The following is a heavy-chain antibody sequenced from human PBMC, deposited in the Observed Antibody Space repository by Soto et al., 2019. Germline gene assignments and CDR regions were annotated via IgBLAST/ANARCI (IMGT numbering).Heavy chain of an antibody. V-gene: IGHV3-9*01. CDR3: VKDFGYYYDYAFDV. J-gene: IGHJ3*01. Sequence: LRLSCAASRFTFDDYALHWVRQAPGKGLEWVSGISWNSAIISYADSVKGRFSITRDNAKKYVYLQMDSLRPEDTALYYCVKDFGYYYDYAFDVWGQGTMVTVSS. D-gene: IGHD3-22*01. CDR1: RFTFDDYA. CDR2: ISWNSAII.